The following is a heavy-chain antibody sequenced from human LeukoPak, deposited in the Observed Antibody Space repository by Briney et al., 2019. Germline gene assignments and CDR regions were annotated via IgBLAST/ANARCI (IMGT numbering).Heavy chain of an antibody. J-gene: IGHJ5*02. D-gene: IGHD6-13*01. CDR1: GGSISSCY. V-gene: IGHV4-4*07. CDR3: ARDRWYSNSWYWFDP. CDR2: IYTSGST. Sequence: SETLSLTCTGSGGSISSCYWSWIRQPAAKGLDGIGRIYTSGSTNYNPSLKRRLTMSVDTSKNQFSLQLSSVTAADTAVYYCARDRWYSNSWYWFDPWGQGTLVTVSS.